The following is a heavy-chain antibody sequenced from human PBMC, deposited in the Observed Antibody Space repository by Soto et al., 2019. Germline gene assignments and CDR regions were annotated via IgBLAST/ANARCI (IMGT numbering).Heavy chain of an antibody. CDR3: ARDRGWFGEVPFYY. V-gene: IGHV3-74*01. D-gene: IGHD3-10*01. Sequence: EVQLVESGGGLVQPGGSLRLSCAASGFTFSSYWMHWVRQAPGKGLVWVSRINSDGSSTSYADSVKGRFTISRDNAKNTLYLQMNSLRVEDTAVYYCARDRGWFGEVPFYYWGQGTLVTVSS. J-gene: IGHJ4*02. CDR2: INSDGSST. CDR1: GFTFSSYW.